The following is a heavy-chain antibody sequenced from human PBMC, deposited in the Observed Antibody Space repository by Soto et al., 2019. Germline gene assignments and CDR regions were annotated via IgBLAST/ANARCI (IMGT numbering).Heavy chain of an antibody. CDR2: INHSGST. CDR1: GGSFSGYY. CDR3: ARAYGRRAFDI. J-gene: IGHJ3*02. V-gene: IGHV4-34*01. D-gene: IGHD2-21*01. Sequence: QVQLQQWGAGLLKPSETLSLTCAVYGGSFSGYYWSWIRQPPGKGLEWIGEINHSGSTNYNPSIKSRVTISVDTSKNQFSLKLSSVTAADTAVYYCARAYGRRAFDIWGQGTMVTVSS.